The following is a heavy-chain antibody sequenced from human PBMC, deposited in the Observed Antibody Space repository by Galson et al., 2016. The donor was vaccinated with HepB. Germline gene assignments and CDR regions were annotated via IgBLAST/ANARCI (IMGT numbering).Heavy chain of an antibody. CDR2: IKTRAEGGPT. D-gene: IGHD6-19*01. J-gene: IGHJ4*02. V-gene: IGHV3-15*01. Sequence: SLRLSCAGSGLILAHAWMNWVRQAPGKGLEWVVRIKTRAEGGPTDFAAPAIGRFTISRDDSKNTVYLHMNSLKIEDTAVYYCSADVSDSGGQIPDYWGQGTLVTVSS. CDR1: GLILAHAW. CDR3: SADVSDSGGQIPDY.